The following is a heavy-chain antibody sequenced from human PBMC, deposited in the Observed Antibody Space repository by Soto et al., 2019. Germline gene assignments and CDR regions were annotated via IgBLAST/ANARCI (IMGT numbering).Heavy chain of an antibody. CDR3: ARVVGYGDPDAFDI. Sequence: SVKVSCKASGGTFSSYAISWVRQAPGQGLEWMGGIIPIFGTANYAQKFQGRVTITADESTSTAYTELSSLRSEDTAVYYCARVVGYGDPDAFDIWGQGTMVTVSS. J-gene: IGHJ3*02. CDR2: IIPIFGTA. D-gene: IGHD4-17*01. CDR1: GGTFSSYA. V-gene: IGHV1-69*13.